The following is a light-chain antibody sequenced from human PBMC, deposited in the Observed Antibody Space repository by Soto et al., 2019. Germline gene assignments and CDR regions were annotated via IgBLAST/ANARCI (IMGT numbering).Light chain of an antibody. Sequence: QSVLTQPPSVSAAPGQRVTISCSGTSSNIASNYVSWYQQFPGTAPRLLIYDDNKRPSGIPDRFSASKSGTSATLGITGLQSGDEADYYCSSYTNKNSYILFGGGTKLTVL. CDR3: SSYTNKNSYIL. CDR1: SSNIASNY. V-gene: IGLV1-51*01. J-gene: IGLJ2*01. CDR2: DDN.